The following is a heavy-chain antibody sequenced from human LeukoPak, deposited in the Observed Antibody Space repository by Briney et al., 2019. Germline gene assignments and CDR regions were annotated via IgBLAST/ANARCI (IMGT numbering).Heavy chain of an antibody. D-gene: IGHD2-15*01. CDR1: GGSISSYY. V-gene: IGHV4-59*01. CDR3: ARATGYVIEDNFDY. J-gene: IGHJ4*02. Sequence: SETLSLTCTVSGGSISSYYWSWIRQPPGKGLEWIGYIYYSGSTNYNPSLKSRVTISVDTSKNQFSLKLSSVTAADTAVYYCARATGYVIEDNFDYWGQGTLVTVSS. CDR2: IYYSGST.